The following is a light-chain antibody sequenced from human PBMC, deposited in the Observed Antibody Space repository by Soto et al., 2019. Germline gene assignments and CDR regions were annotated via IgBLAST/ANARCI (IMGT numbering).Light chain of an antibody. V-gene: IGLV1-44*01. J-gene: IGLJ2*01. CDR1: SSNIGTTT. CDR2: NIN. Sequence: QSALTQPPSASGAPGQRVTISCSGSSSNIGTTTVNWYQHVPGTAPKLLIYNINQRPSGVPDRFSGSRSGTSASLAISGLQSEDEADYYCSSWDDRLNGVVFGRGTKLTFL. CDR3: SSWDDRLNGVV.